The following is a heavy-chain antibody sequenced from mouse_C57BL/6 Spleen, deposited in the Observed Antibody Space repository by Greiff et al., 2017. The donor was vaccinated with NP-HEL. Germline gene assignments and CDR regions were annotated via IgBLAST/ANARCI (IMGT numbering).Heavy chain of an antibody. Sequence: VQLQQSGGGLVKPGGSLKLSCAASGFTFSDYGMHWVRQAPEKGLEWVAYISSGSSTIYYADTVKGRFTISRDNAKNTLFLQMTSLRSEDTAMYYCARCSTTVVFDYWGQGTTLTVSS. CDR1: GFTFSDYG. V-gene: IGHV5-17*01. D-gene: IGHD1-1*01. CDR2: ISSGSSTI. J-gene: IGHJ2*01. CDR3: ARCSTTVVFDY.